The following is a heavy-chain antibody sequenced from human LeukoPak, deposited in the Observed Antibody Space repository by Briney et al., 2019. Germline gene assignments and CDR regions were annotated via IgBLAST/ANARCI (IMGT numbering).Heavy chain of an antibody. V-gene: IGHV3-11*04. D-gene: IGHD6-13*01. CDR2: ISRSGSTT. CDR3: GRVDSSNSGDY. Sequence: GGSLRLSCAVSGFTFSDYLMTWIRQAPGKGLKWVSYISRSGSTTYYADSVKGRFTISRDNAKNSLFLQMNSLRAEDTAVYYCGRVDSSNSGDYWGQGTLVTVSS. J-gene: IGHJ4*02. CDR1: GFTFSDYL.